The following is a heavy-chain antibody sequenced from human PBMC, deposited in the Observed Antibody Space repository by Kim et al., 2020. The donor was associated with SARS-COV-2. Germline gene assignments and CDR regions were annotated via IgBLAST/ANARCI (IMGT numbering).Heavy chain of an antibody. CDR1: GDSVSSNSAA. Sequence: SQTLSLTCAISGDSVSSNSAAWNWIRQSPSRGLEWLGRTYYRSKWYNDYAVSVKSRITINPDTSKNQFSLQLNSVTPEDTAVYYCARGDYYGSGSPFVAFDIWGQGTMVTVSS. V-gene: IGHV6-1*01. CDR2: TYYRSKWYN. CDR3: ARGDYYGSGSPFVAFDI. D-gene: IGHD3-10*01. J-gene: IGHJ3*02.